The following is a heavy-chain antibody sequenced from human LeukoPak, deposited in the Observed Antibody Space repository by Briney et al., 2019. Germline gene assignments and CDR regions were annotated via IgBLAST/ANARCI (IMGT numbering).Heavy chain of an antibody. J-gene: IGHJ4*02. V-gene: IGHV3-53*01. Sequence: GGSLRLSCAASGFTFSSYAMSWVRQAPGKGLEWVSVIYSGGSTYYADSVKGRFTISRDNSKNTLYLQMNSLRAEDTAVYYCASPQAYCSGGSCPFDYWGQGTLVTVSS. CDR3: ASPQAYCSGGSCPFDY. D-gene: IGHD2-15*01. CDR1: GFTFSSYA. CDR2: IYSGGST.